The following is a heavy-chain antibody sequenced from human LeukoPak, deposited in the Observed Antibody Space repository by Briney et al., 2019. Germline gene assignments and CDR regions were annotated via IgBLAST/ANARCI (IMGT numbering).Heavy chain of an antibody. D-gene: IGHD2-8*01. V-gene: IGHV3-66*01. CDR1: GFTISNNY. Sequence: GGSLRLSCTASGFTISNNYIRWLRKGPAKGLEWVSHIYIGGFTQFAGSVWGRFTISRDSAKNTLYLQMNRLTAEDTAVSYYSKSVLSRFDYWGQGTLVTVSP. CDR3: SKSVLSRFDY. CDR2: IYIGGFT. J-gene: IGHJ4*02.